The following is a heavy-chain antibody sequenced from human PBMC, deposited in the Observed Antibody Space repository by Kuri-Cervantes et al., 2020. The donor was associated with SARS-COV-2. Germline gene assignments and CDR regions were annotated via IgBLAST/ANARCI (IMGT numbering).Heavy chain of an antibody. D-gene: IGHD4-11*01. CDR2: ISYDGSNK. CDR3: AKPHYSKAYYYYGMDV. J-gene: IGHJ6*02. CDR1: GFTFSSYG. V-gene: IGHV3-30*18. Sequence: GESLKISCAASGFTFSSYGTHWVRQAPGKGLEWVAVISYDGSNKYYADSVKGRFTISRDNSKNTLYLQMNSLRAEDTAVYYCAKPHYSKAYYYYGMDVRGQGTTVTVSS.